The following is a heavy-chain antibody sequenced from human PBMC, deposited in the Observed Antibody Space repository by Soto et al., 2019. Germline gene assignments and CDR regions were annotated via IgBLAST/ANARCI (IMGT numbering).Heavy chain of an antibody. D-gene: IGHD3-16*02. CDR3: AIDESDDYVWGSYRY. V-gene: IGHV1-69*13. CDR1: GGSFSNYG. Sequence: SVKVSCKASGGSFSNYGISWVRQAPGQGLEWMGGIIPSSDAPNYAQNFQGRVIITADESTSTAYMDLSSLRSDDTAVYYCAIDESDDYVWGSYRYWGQGTPVTVSS. CDR2: IIPSSDAP. J-gene: IGHJ4*02.